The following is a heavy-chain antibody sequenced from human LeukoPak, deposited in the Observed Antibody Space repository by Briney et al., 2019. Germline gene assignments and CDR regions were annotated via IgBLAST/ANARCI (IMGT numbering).Heavy chain of an antibody. CDR3: ARDGGVVPAAADY. CDR2: ISAYNGNT. CDR1: GYTFPNYG. Sequence: GASVKVSCKASGYTFPNYGISWVRQAPGQGLEWMGWISAYNGNTNYTQKLQGRITMTTDTSTSTAYMDLRSLRSDDTAVYYCARDGGVVPAAADYWGQGTLVTVSS. D-gene: IGHD2-2*01. V-gene: IGHV1-18*01. J-gene: IGHJ4*02.